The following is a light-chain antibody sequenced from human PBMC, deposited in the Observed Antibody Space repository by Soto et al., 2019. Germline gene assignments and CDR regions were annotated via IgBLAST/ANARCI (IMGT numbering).Light chain of an antibody. CDR3: QQYGSSPYT. CDR2: GAS. J-gene: IGKJ5*01. CDR1: RSVSSTY. V-gene: IGKV3-20*01. Sequence: DIVLTQSPATLSLSPGESASLSCRASRSVSSTYLAWYQQKPGQAPRLLIYGASSRATGIPDRFSGSGSGTDFALIINRLEPEDFAVYYCQQYGSSPYTFGLGTRLEIK.